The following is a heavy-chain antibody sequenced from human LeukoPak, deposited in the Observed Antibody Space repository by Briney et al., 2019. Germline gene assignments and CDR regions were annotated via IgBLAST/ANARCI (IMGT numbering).Heavy chain of an antibody. CDR2: INHSGSA. CDR1: GGSFTAYY. V-gene: IGHV4-34*01. J-gene: IGHJ4*02. Sequence: PSETLSLTCGVYGGSFTAYYWTWIRQPPGKGLEWLGEINHSGSANYNTSPNRRVTISVDTSKNQFSLTLSAVTAADTALYYCARARRDSGYYRIDYWGQGTLVTVSS. CDR3: ARARRDSGYYRIDY. D-gene: IGHD3-3*01.